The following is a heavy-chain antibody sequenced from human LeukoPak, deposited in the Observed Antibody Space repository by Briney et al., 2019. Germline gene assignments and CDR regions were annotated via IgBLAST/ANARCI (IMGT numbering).Heavy chain of an antibody. D-gene: IGHD4-23*01. Sequence: GGSLRLSCAASGFTFSSYDMHWVRQATGKGLEWVSGISSAGDTYYPDSVKGRFTISRDNSKNTLYLQMNSLRAEDTAVYYCAKTAFSGGNANFDYWGQGTLVTVSS. CDR1: GFTFSSYD. J-gene: IGHJ4*02. V-gene: IGHV3-13*01. CDR2: ISSAGDT. CDR3: AKTAFSGGNANFDY.